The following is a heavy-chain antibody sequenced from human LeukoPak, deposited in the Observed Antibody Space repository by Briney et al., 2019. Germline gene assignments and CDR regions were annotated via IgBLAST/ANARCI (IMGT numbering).Heavy chain of an antibody. Sequence: GGSLRLSCAASGFTFSSYSMNWVRQAPGKGLEWLSYISSSDNTIYYADSVKGRFTISRDNAKNSLYLHMNSLRDEDTAVYYCARAMRSGYDYWGQGTLVTVSS. CDR2: ISSSDNTI. D-gene: IGHD5-12*01. V-gene: IGHV3-48*02. J-gene: IGHJ4*02. CDR1: GFTFSSYS. CDR3: ARAMRSGYDY.